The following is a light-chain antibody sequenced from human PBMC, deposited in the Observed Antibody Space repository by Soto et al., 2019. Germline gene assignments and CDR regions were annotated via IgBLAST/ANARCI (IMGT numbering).Light chain of an antibody. CDR2: KAS. V-gene: IGKV1-5*03. J-gene: IGKJ1*01. CDR1: QTISSW. CDR3: QHNNSYSGA. Sequence: DILMTQSPSTLSGSVGDRVTITCRASQTISSWLAWYQQKPGKAPKLLIYKASTLKSVVPSRFSGSGSGTEFTLTISSLQPDDFATYYCQHNNSYSGAFGQGTKVERK.